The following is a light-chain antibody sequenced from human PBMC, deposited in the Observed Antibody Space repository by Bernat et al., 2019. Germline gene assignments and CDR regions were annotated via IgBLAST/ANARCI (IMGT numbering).Light chain of an antibody. J-gene: IGKJ5*01. CDR2: GAS. CDR1: QSVSDN. Sequence: EILMTQSPATLSVSPGERATLSCRASQSVSDNLAWYQQNPGQAPRPLIYGASTRATDIPARFSGSGSGTEFTLTISSLQSEDFAVYYCQQYNNWPITFGQGTRLEIK. V-gene: IGKV3-15*01. CDR3: QQYNNWPIT.